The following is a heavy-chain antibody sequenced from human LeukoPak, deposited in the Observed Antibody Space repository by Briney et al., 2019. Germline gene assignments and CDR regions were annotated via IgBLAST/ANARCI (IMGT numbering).Heavy chain of an antibody. D-gene: IGHD3-10*01. J-gene: IGHJ6*02. CDR2: IGTAGDT. CDR1: GFIFSSYD. CDR3: ARSGPYYGSDLYYYGMDV. V-gene: IGHV3-13*01. Sequence: GGSLRLSCAASGFIFSSYDMHWVRHATGKGLEWVSAIGTAGDTYYPGSVKGRFTISRENAKNSLYLQMNSLRAGDTAVYYCARSGPYYGSDLYYYGMDVWGQGTTVTVSS.